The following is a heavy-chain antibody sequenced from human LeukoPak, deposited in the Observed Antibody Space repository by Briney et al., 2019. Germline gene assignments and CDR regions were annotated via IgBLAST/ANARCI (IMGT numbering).Heavy chain of an antibody. CDR1: GFTFTSYW. V-gene: IGHV3-7*01. CDR3: ARDGTAPGLYFDL. J-gene: IGHJ4*01. D-gene: IGHD6-13*01. Sequence: GGSLRLSCAVAGFTFTSYWMKWVRQAPGKGLEWVARIRKDGGEKSYGGSGKGRFTISRDNTKNSLYLQMTSLRAEYTAVYYCARDGTAPGLYFDLWGQGSLVTVSS. CDR2: IRKDGGEK.